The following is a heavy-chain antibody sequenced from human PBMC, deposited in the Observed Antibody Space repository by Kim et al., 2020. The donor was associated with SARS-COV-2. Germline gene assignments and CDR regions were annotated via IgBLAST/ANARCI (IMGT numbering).Heavy chain of an antibody. V-gene: IGHV3-33*01. CDR3: ARDSSSPRGLHWYFDL. Sequence: GGSLRLSCAASGFTFSSYGMHWVRQAPGKGLEWVAVIWYDGSNKYYADSVKGRFTISRDNSKNTLYLQMNSLRAEDTAVYYCARDSSSPRGLHWYFDLWGRGTLVTVSS. CDR1: GFTFSSYG. CDR2: IWYDGSNK. D-gene: IGHD6-6*01. J-gene: IGHJ2*01.